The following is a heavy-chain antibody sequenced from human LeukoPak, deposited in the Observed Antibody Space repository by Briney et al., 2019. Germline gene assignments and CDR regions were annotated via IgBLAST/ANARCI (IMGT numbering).Heavy chain of an antibody. D-gene: IGHD3-22*01. CDR3: ARPRGYYDSSGYRVGYFQH. CDR1: GYSFTSYW. CDR2: IYPGDSDT. V-gene: IGHV5-51*01. Sequence: GESLKISCKGSGYSFTSYWIGWVRQMPGKGLEWMGIIYPGDSDTRYSPSFQGQVTISADKSISTAYLQWSSLKASDTAMYYCARPRGYYDSSGYRVGYFQHWGQGTLVTVSS. J-gene: IGHJ1*01.